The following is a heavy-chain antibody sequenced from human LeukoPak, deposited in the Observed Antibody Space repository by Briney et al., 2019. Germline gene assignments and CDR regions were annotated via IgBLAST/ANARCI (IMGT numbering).Heavy chain of an antibody. D-gene: IGHD4-17*01. CDR2: IGTAGDT. CDR3: ARVRGDYDYYYGMDV. CDR1: GFTFSSYD. J-gene: IGHJ6*02. V-gene: IGHV3-13*01. Sequence: PGGSLRLSCAASGFTFSSYDMHWVRQATGKGLEWVSAIGTAGDTYYPGSVKGRFTISRENAKNSLYLQMNSLRAGDTAVYYCARVRGDYDYYYGMDVWGQGTTVTVSS.